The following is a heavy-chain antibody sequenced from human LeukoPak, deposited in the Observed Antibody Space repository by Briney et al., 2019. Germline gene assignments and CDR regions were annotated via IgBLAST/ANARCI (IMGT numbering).Heavy chain of an antibody. D-gene: IGHD3-22*01. V-gene: IGHV3-7*01. J-gene: IGHJ4*02. Sequence: PGGSLRLSCVASGFTFSHYWMTWVRQAPGKGLEWVANIRQDGREKDYVDSVKGRFTISRDNGKNSLCLQMSSLRAEDTAVYYCARVCVDNSGYYGYYWGQGTLVIVSS. CDR3: ARVCVDNSGYYGYY. CDR1: GFTFSHYW. CDR2: IRQDGREK.